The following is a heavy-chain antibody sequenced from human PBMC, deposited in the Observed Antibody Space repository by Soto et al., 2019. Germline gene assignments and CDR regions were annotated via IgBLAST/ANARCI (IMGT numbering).Heavy chain of an antibody. CDR1: GFSVSNTY. V-gene: IGHV3-53*01. CDR2: IYRGRAT. Sequence: GGSLRLSCAVSGFSVSNTYMSWVRQAPGKGLEWISVIYRGRATYYADSVKGRFTISRDDSRNTVYLQMNSLTTEDTAVYFCARDRSDSSRADSFDIWGQGTMVT. CDR3: ARDRSDSSRADSFDI. D-gene: IGHD6-25*01. J-gene: IGHJ3*02.